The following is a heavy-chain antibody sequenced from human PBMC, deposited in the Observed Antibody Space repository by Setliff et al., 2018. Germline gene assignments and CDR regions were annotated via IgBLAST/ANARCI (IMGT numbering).Heavy chain of an antibody. Sequence: ASVKVSCKVSGNTLTHLSIHWVRQAPGEGLEWIGGFDPEEGERIYAPRLQGRVTMTTDTPTSTAYMELRSLRTDDTAVYYCARGPPDFVVVPAAAKFDYWGQGTLVTVSS. D-gene: IGHD2-2*01. J-gene: IGHJ4*02. CDR3: ARGPPDFVVVPAAAKFDY. CDR2: FDPEEGER. CDR1: GNTLTHLS. V-gene: IGHV1-24*01.